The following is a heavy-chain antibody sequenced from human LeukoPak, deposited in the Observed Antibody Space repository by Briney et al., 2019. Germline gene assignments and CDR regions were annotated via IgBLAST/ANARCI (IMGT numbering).Heavy chain of an antibody. J-gene: IGHJ6*02. CDR3: ARSHFYDSSGYFSYYYAMDV. Sequence: GGSLRLSCAASGFTFSSYGMHWVRQAPGKGLEWVAVISFDGKTQYYIDSVKGRFTTPRDNAKNTLYLQMNSLRAEDTAVFYCARSHFYDSSGYFSYYYAMDVWGQGTTVTVSS. CDR2: ISFDGKTQ. D-gene: IGHD3-22*01. V-gene: IGHV3-30*03. CDR1: GFTFSSYG.